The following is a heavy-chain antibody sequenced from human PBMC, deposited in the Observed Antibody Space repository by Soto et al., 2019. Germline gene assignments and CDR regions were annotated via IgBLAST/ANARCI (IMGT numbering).Heavy chain of an antibody. CDR1: GFTFSSYA. J-gene: IGHJ6*02. Sequence: EVQLLESGGGLVQPGGALRLSCAASGFTFSSYAMSWVRQAPGKRLEWVSAISGSGGSTYYADSVKGRFTISRDNSKITLYLQMNSLRAEDTAVYYCAKGRATFYYGMDVWCQGTTFTVSS. V-gene: IGHV3-23*01. CDR2: ISGSGGST. CDR3: AKGRATFYYGMDV. D-gene: IGHD2-15*01.